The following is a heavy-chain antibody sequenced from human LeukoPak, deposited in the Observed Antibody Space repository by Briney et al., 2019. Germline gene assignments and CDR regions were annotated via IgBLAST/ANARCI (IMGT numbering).Heavy chain of an antibody. CDR1: GGFISSYY. V-gene: IGHV4-59*01. Sequence: SETLSLTCTVSGGFISSYYWSWIRHPPGKGLEWIGYIYYSGSTNYNPSLKSRVTISVDTSKNQFSLKLSSVTAADTAVYYCARDNWNDDDTFDIWGQGTMVTVSS. J-gene: IGHJ3*02. CDR3: ARDNWNDDDTFDI. CDR2: IYYSGST. D-gene: IGHD1-20*01.